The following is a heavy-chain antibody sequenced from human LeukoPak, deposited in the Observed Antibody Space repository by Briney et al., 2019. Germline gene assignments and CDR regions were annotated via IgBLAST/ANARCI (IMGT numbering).Heavy chain of an antibody. CDR1: GFTFSSCA. CDR2: ISVSSGAI. D-gene: IGHD6-19*01. J-gene: IGHJ6*03. V-gene: IGHV3-23*01. CDR3: AKGVKQSPSFYMDV. Sequence: GGSLRLSCAASGFTFSSCAMSWVRQAPGKGLEWVSTISVSSGAIFYADSVRGRFTISRDNSKNTLFLQMDSLRDDDTAVYYCAKGVKQSPSFYMDVWGKGTAVTVSS.